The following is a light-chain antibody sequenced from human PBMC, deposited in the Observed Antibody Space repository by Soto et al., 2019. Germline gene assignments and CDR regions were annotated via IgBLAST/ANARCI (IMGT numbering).Light chain of an antibody. J-gene: IGLJ1*01. Sequence: QSVLTQPPSVSGAPGQRVTISCTGSSSNIGAGYDVHWYQQLPGTAPKLLVYTNSNRPSGVPDRFSGSKSGTSASLASTGLQAEDEADYYCQAYDSSLSGVVFGTGTKLTVL. V-gene: IGLV1-40*01. CDR2: TNS. CDR3: QAYDSSLSGVV. CDR1: SSNIGAGYD.